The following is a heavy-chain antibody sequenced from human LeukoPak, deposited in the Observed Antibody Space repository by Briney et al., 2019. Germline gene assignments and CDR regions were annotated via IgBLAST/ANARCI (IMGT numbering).Heavy chain of an antibody. CDR3: ARGNIVATILGGLHGTTAFDF. Sequence: SETLSLTCAVYGGSFSGYYWSWIRQPPGKGLEWIGEINHSGSTNYNPSLKSRVTISVDTSKNQFSLKLSSVTAADTAVYYCARGNIVATILGGLHGTTAFDFWGQGIMDTVSS. CDR1: GGSFSGYY. V-gene: IGHV4-34*01. D-gene: IGHD5-12*01. CDR2: INHSGST. J-gene: IGHJ4*02.